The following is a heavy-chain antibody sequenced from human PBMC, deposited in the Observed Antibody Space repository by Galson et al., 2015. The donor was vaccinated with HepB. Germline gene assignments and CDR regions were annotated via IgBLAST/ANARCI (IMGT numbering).Heavy chain of an antibody. D-gene: IGHD3-3*01. V-gene: IGHV3-30-3*01. CDR1: GFTFSSYA. Sequence: SLRLSCAASGFTFSSYAMHWVRQAPGKGLEWMAVISYDGSNKYYADSVKGRFTVSRDNSKNTLYLQMNSLRAEDTAVYYCARDGKRYYDFWSGHSNWFDPWGQGTLVTVAS. CDR3: ARDGKRYYDFWSGHSNWFDP. CDR2: ISYDGSNK. J-gene: IGHJ5*02.